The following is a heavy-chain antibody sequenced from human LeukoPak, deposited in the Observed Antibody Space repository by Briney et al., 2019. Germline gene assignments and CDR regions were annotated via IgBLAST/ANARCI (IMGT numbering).Heavy chain of an antibody. CDR1: GFTVSSIH. Sequence: GGSLRLSCAASGFTVSSIHMVWVRQAPGKGLEWVSVSYTGGNSYYADSVKGRFIISRDISKNTLYLQMNSLRAEDSALYYCARGGRGSAAVVAPRSFDIWGQGTMVTVSS. V-gene: IGHV3-53*01. CDR2: SYTGGNS. J-gene: IGHJ3*02. D-gene: IGHD3-22*01. CDR3: ARGGRGSAAVVAPRSFDI.